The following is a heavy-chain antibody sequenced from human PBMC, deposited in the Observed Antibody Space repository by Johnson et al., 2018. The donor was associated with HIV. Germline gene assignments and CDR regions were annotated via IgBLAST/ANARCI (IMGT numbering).Heavy chain of an antibody. J-gene: IGHJ3*02. CDR1: GFTFSNYD. D-gene: IGHD4-23*01. CDR2: ISGDGCSS. V-gene: IGHV3-74*01. CDR3: AREATVVMLGYAFDI. Sequence: VQLVESGGGLVQPGGSLRLSCAASGFTFSNYDMHWVRQVPGKGLMWVSRISGDGCSSSYADSVKGRFTISRANAKNTLYLKLNSLRVEDTAIYYCAREATVVMLGYAFDIWGQGTMVTVSS.